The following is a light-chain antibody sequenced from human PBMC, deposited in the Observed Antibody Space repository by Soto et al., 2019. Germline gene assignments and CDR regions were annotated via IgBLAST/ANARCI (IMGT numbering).Light chain of an antibody. CDR2: GAS. V-gene: IGKV3-15*01. J-gene: IGKJ2*01. CDR3: QQYNNCPPQT. Sequence: EIVMTQSPATLSVSPGERATLSCRASQSVSSNLAWYQQKPGQAPRLLIYGASTRATGIPARFSGSGSGTEFTLTISILQSEDFAVYYCQQYNNCPPQTSGQGTKLEIK. CDR1: QSVSSN.